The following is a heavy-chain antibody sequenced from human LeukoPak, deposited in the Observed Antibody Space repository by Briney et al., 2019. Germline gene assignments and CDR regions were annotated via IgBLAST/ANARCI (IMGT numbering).Heavy chain of an antibody. D-gene: IGHD5-24*01. CDR3: ARDRVTGRWLHWYYYYYCMDV. J-gene: IGHJ6*02. CDR2: IWYDGSNK. Sequence: GGSLRLSCAASGFTFSSYGMHWVRQAPGKGLEWVAVIWYDGSNKYYADSVKGRFTISRDNSKNTLYLQMNSLRAEDTAVYYCARDRVTGRWLHWYYYYYCMDVWGQGTTVTVSS. V-gene: IGHV3-33*01. CDR1: GFTFSSYG.